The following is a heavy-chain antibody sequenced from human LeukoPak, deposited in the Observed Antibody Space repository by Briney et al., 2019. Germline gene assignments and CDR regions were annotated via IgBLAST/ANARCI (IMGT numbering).Heavy chain of an antibody. CDR3: ARVLRYCSGGNCYSGGLGYMDV. V-gene: IGHV3-7*03. J-gene: IGHJ6*03. D-gene: IGHD2-15*01. CDR1: GFTFSSDW. CDR2: IKPDEGEK. Sequence: GGSLRLSCAASGFTFSSDWMIWVRQAPGKGLEWVANIKPDEGEKYYVDSVKGRFTVSRDNAKNSLYLQMNSLRAEDTAVYYCARVLRYCSGGNCYSGGLGYMDVWGKGTTVTISS.